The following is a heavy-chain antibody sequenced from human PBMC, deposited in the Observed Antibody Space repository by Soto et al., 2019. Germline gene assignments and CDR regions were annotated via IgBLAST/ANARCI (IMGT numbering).Heavy chain of an antibody. CDR2: IYNSGGS. Sequence: SETLSLTCVVSGASISSGDYAWNWVRQPPGKGLEWLGYIYNSGGSYYNPSLKSRVSISLDRSKSHFSLRLDSVTAADTALYFCARGDKNNDYYFDHWGQGTLVTVSS. V-gene: IGHV4-30-2*01. J-gene: IGHJ4*02. CDR1: GASISSGDYA. D-gene: IGHD3-16*01. CDR3: ARGDKNNDYYFDH.